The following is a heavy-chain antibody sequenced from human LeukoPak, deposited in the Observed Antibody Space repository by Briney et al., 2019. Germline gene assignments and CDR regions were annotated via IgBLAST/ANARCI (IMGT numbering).Heavy chain of an antibody. V-gene: IGHV3-21*01. CDR3: ARDLFGSRATIDY. Sequence: GGALRLSCAASGFTFSSYNMNWVRQAPGKGLEWVSSITSSSNYMYFGDSVKGRFTISRDNAKNSLYLQMNSLRAEDTAVYYCARDLFGSRATIDYWGQGTLVTVSS. CDR1: GFTFSSYN. D-gene: IGHD5-12*01. CDR2: ITSSSNYM. J-gene: IGHJ4*02.